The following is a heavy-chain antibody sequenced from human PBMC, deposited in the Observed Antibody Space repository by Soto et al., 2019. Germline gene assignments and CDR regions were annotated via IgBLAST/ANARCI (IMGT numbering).Heavy chain of an antibody. D-gene: IGHD1-26*01. V-gene: IGHV4-61*01. J-gene: IGHJ4*02. CDR2: IYYSGST. CDR1: GGSVSSGSYY. Sequence: PSETLSLTCTVSGGSVSSGSYYWSWIRQPPGQGLEWIGYIYYSGSTNYNPSLKSRVTISVDTSKNQFSLKLSSVTAADTAVYYCARAVCQMRKVGAIDYWGQGTLVTVSS. CDR3: ARAVCQMRKVGAIDY.